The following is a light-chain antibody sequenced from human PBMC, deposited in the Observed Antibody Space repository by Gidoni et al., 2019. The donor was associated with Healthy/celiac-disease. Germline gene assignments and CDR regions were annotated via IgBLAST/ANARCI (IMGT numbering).Light chain of an antibody. Sequence: EMVLTQSPGTLSLSPGERATLSCRASQSVSSSYLAWYQQKPGQAPRLLIYGASSRATGIPDRFSGSCSGTDFTLTISRLEPEDFAVYYCQQYGSSPLTFGGGTKVEIK. V-gene: IGKV3-20*01. J-gene: IGKJ4*01. CDR1: QSVSSSY. CDR3: QQYGSSPLT. CDR2: GAS.